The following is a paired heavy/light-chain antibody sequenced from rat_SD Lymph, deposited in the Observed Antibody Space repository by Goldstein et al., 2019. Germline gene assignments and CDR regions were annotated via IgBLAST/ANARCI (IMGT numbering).Light chain of an antibody. Sequence: DIVMTQSPTSMSISVGDRVTMNCKASQNVGSNVDWYQQKTGQSPKLLIYKASNRYTGVPDRFTGSGSGTDFTFTISNMQAEDLAVYYCMQSNSYPNTFGAGTKLELK. V-gene: IGKV6S10*01. CDR2: KAS. CDR1: QNVGSN. J-gene: IGKJ2-1*01. CDR3: MQSNSYPNT.
Heavy chain of an antibody. CDR2: INPYSGGT. V-gene: IGHV1-38*01. D-gene: IGHD1-12*02. J-gene: IGHJ3*01. Sequence: QVKLLQSGAALVKPGDSVKMSCKASGYTFTDYIIHWVKQSHGKSLEWIGYINPYSGGTNYNEKFKSKATLTVDKSSSTAYMEFSRLTSEDSAIYYCARGDYYYDGTYYYGYWFAYWGQGTLVTVSS. CDR3: ARGDYYYDGTYYYGYWFAY. CDR1: GYTFTDYI.